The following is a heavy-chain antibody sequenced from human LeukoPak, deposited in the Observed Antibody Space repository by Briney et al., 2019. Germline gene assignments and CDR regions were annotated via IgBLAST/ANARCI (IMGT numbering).Heavy chain of an antibody. J-gene: IGHJ3*02. CDR1: GFTFSNAW. CDR3: AKAYAFDI. CDR2: IKSETDGGTT. Sequence: GGSLRLSXAASGFTFSNAWMSWVRQAPGKGLEWVGRIKSETDGGTTDYAAPVKGRFTISRDDSKNTLYLQMNSLRAEDTAVYYCAKAYAFDIWGQGTMVTVSS. V-gene: IGHV3-15*01.